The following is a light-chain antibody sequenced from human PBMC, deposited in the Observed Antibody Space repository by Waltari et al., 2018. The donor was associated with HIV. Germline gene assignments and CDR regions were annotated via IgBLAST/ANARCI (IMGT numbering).Light chain of an antibody. Sequence: DIQMTQSPSSLSASVGERVTINCRASEGISNSLAWYQQQPGKAPKLLLYAVSTLESGVPSRFSGSGSGTDYTLTISSLHPEDFATYYCQQYYSDPMYTFGQGTKLEIK. J-gene: IGKJ2*01. V-gene: IGKV1-NL1*01. CDR1: EGISNS. CDR3: QQYYSDPMYT. CDR2: AVS.